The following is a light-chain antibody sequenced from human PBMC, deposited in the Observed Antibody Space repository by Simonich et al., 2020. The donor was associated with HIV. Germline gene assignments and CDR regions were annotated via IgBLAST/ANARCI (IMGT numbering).Light chain of an antibody. CDR2: WAS. CDR3: QQYYSAPLT. V-gene: IGKV4-1*01. J-gene: IGKJ4*01. Sequence: DIVMTQSPDSLAVSLGERATINCKSSQSVLYSSINKNYLAWYQQKPGHPPKLLISWASTRESGVPDRFSGSGSGTDFTLTISSLQAEDVAVYYCQQYYSAPLTFGGGTKVEIK. CDR1: QSVLYSSINKNY.